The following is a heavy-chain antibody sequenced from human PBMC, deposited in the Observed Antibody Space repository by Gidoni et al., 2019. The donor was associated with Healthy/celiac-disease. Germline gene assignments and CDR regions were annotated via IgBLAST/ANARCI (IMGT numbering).Heavy chain of an antibody. J-gene: IGHJ5*02. D-gene: IGHD2-2*01. CDR1: GGSFSGYY. CDR3: ARGFRYCSSTSCYYWFDP. V-gene: IGHV4-34*01. CDR2: INQIGST. Sequence: QVQLQQWGAGLLKPSETLSLTCAAYGGSFSGYYWSWIRQPPGKGLEWMGEINQIGSTNYNPSLKSRVTISVDTYKNQFSLKLSSVTAADTAVYYCARGFRYCSSTSCYYWFDPWGQGTLVTVSS.